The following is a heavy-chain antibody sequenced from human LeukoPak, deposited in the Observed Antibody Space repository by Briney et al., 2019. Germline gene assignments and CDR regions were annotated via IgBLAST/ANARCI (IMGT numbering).Heavy chain of an antibody. D-gene: IGHD2-15*01. V-gene: IGHV3-23*01. Sequence: GESLRLPCAASGFTFNNNAMSWVRQAPGKGLEWVSAIGGSGTTTFYADSVKGRFTISRDNSKNTLYLQMTSLRAEDTAVYYCAKDSPVATRWGQGTLVTVSS. CDR1: GFTFNNNA. CDR3: AKDSPVATR. J-gene: IGHJ4*02. CDR2: IGGSGTTT.